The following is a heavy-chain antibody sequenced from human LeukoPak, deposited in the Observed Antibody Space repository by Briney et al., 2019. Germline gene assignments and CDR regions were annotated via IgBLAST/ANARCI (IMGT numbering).Heavy chain of an antibody. CDR1: GGSFSGYY. CDR2: INHSGST. D-gene: IGHD3-16*02. CDR3: ARGGQEGYDYVWGSYRPDYNWFDP. V-gene: IGHV4-34*01. J-gene: IGHJ5*02. Sequence: SETLSLTCAVYGGSFSGYYWSWIRQPPGKGLEWIGEINHSGSTNYNPSLKSRVTISVDTSKNQLSLKLSSVTAADTAVYYCARGGQEGYDYVWGSYRPDYNWFDPWGQGTLVTVSS.